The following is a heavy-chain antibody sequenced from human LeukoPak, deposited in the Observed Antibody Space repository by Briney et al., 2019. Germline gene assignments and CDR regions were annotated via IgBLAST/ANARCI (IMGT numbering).Heavy chain of an antibody. D-gene: IGHD3-10*01. CDR3: AREEEVRGVIKGDAFDI. CDR1: GGSISSGGYY. CDR2: IYHSGST. J-gene: IGHJ3*02. V-gene: IGHV4-30-2*01. Sequence: SETLSLTCTVSGGSISSGGYYWSWIRQPPGKGLEWIGYIYHSGSTYYNPSLKSRVTISVDRSKNQFSLKLSSVTAADTAVYYCAREEEVRGVIKGDAFDIWGQGTMVTVSS.